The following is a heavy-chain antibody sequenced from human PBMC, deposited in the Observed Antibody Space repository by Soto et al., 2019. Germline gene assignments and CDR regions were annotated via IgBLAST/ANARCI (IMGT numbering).Heavy chain of an antibody. J-gene: IGHJ4*02. CDR2: IYYSGDT. V-gene: IGHV4-59*01. CDR3: ARMTSRWCWDN. Sequence: PSETLSLTCTVSGGSISGNFWSWIRQPPGKGLEWIGYIYYSGDTNYNPSLKSRVTISVDTSKNQFSLKLNSVTAADTAVYYCARMTSRWCWDNWGQGTLVTVSS. D-gene: IGHD6-19*01. CDR1: GGSISGNF.